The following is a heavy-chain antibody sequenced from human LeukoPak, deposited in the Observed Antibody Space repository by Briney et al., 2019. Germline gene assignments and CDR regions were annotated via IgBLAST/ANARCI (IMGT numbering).Heavy chain of an antibody. V-gene: IGHV4-34*01. J-gene: IGHJ4*02. CDR1: GGSFSGYY. Sequence: PSATLSLTCAVYGGSFSGYYWSWIRQPPGKGLEWIGEINHSGSTNYNPSLKSRVTISVDTSKNQFTLKLSSVTAADTAVYYCARGTMVRGEMKGVDYWGQGTLVTVSS. CDR2: INHSGST. CDR3: ARGTMVRGEMKGVDY. D-gene: IGHD3-10*01.